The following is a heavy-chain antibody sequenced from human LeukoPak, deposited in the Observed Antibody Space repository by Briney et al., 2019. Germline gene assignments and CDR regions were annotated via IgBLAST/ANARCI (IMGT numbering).Heavy chain of an antibody. D-gene: IGHD3-10*01. J-gene: IGHJ6*02. CDR2: IRYDRSHK. Sequence: GESLRLSCAASGFTFSSYGMHWVRQAPGKGLEWVAFIRYDRSHKYYADSVKGRFTISRDNSKNTLYLQMNSLRAEDTAVYYCAKDDSYGSGPYGMDVWGQGTTVTVSS. V-gene: IGHV3-30*02. CDR1: GFTFSSYG. CDR3: AKDDSYGSGPYGMDV.